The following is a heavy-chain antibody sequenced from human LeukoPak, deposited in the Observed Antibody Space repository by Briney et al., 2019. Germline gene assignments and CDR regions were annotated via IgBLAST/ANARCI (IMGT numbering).Heavy chain of an antibody. CDR1: GYSISSGYY. J-gene: IGHJ4*02. Sequence: PSETLSLTCTVSGYSISSGYYWGWIRQPPGKGLEWIGYIYYSGSTYYNPPLKSRVTISVDTSKNQFSLKLSSVTAADTAVYYCTRRRNYLSHFDYWGQGTLVTVSS. CDR2: IYYSGST. D-gene: IGHD1-7*01. V-gene: IGHV4-38-2*02. CDR3: TRRRNYLSHFDY.